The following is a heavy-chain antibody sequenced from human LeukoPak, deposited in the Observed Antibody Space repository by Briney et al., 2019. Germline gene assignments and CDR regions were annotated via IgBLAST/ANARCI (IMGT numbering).Heavy chain of an antibody. J-gene: IGHJ4*02. D-gene: IGHD2-2*01. CDR3: ARDPSYCSSTSCYGRYFDY. Sequence: GASVKVSCKASGYTFTGYYMHWVRQAPGQGLEWMGWINPNSGGTNYAQKFQGRVTMTRDTSISTAYMELSRLRSDDTAVYYCARDPSYCSSTSCYGRYFDYWGQGTLVTASS. CDR2: INPNSGGT. V-gene: IGHV1-2*02. CDR1: GYTFTGYY.